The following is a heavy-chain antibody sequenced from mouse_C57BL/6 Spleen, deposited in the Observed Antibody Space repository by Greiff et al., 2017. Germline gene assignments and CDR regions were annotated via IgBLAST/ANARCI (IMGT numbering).Heavy chain of an antibody. Sequence: VQLQQSGPELVKPGASVKISCKASGYTFTDYYMNWVKQSHGKSLEWIGDINPNNGGTSYNQKFKGKATLTVDKSSSTAYMELRSLTSEDSAVYYCARTGDTSYWGQGTLVTVSA. CDR2: INPNNGGT. J-gene: IGHJ3*01. V-gene: IGHV1-26*01. CDR3: ARTGDTSY. D-gene: IGHD3-2*01. CDR1: GYTFTDYY.